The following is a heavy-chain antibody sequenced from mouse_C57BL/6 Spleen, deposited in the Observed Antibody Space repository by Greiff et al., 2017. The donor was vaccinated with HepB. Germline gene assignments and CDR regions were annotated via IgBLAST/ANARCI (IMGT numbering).Heavy chain of an antibody. D-gene: IGHD4-1*01. CDR3: ARRLGRGGYYFDY. Sequence: VKLQQPGAELVRPGSSVKLYCKASGYTFTSYWMDWVKQRTGQGLEWIGNIYPSDSENHYNQKFKEKATLTVDKSSSTAYMQLSSLTSEDSAVYYCARRLGRGGYYFDYWGQVTTLTVSS. CDR1: GYTFTSYW. J-gene: IGHJ2*01. V-gene: IGHV1-61*01. CDR2: IYPSDSEN.